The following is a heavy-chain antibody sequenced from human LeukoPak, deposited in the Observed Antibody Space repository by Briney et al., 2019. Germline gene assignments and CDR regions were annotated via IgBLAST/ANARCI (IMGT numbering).Heavy chain of an antibody. Sequence: PGGSLRLSCAASGFALSSHWMTWVRQVPGRGPEWVVNVNRDGSETYYLDSVKGRFTISKDNAKNSLYLQMNSLRAEDTALYHCARNNAMDVWGRGTTVIVSS. V-gene: IGHV3-7*03. J-gene: IGHJ6*02. CDR1: GFALSSHW. D-gene: IGHD2-8*01. CDR2: VNRDGSET. CDR3: ARNNAMDV.